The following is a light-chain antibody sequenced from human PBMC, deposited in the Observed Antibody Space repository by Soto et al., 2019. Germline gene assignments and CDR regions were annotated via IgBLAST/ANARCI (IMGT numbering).Light chain of an antibody. CDR1: TGAVTSGHY. V-gene: IGLV7-46*01. CDR3: LLSYSGARVAV. J-gene: IGLJ7*01. Sequence: QAVVTQEPSLTVSPGGTVTLTCGSSTGAVTSGHYPYWFQQKPGQAPRTLIYDTSNKHSWTPARFSGSLLGGKAALTLSGAQHEDEAEYYCLLSYSGARVAVFGGGTQLTVL. CDR2: DTS.